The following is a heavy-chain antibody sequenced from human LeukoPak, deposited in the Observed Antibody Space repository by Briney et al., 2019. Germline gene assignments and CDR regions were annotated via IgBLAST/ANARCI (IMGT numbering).Heavy chain of an antibody. J-gene: IGHJ3*02. CDR3: ARGLIGGGWPDAFDI. CDR1: GFTFSSYS. D-gene: IGHD6-19*01. CDR2: ISSSSSYI. Sequence: GGSLRLSCAASGFTFSSYSMNWVRQAPGKGLEWVSSISSSSSYIYYADSVKGRFTISRDNAKNSLYLQMNSLRAEDTAVYYCARGLIGGGWPDAFDIWGQGTMVTVSS. V-gene: IGHV3-21*01.